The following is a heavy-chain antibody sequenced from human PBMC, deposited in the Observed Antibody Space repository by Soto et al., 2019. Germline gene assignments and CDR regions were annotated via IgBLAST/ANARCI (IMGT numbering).Heavy chain of an antibody. J-gene: IGHJ4*02. CDR3: AHRRGAWGFAY. V-gene: IGHV2-5*02. D-gene: IGHD7-27*01. CDR1: GFSLTTNGVG. CDR2: VYYDDST. Sequence: QITLKESGPTLVKPTQTLTLTCTFSGFSLTTNGVGVGWIRQPPGKALEWLAVVYYDDSTYYIPSLDSRLTITRDTSKNQVVLTMTNMDPLDTATYYCAHRRGAWGFAYWGQGTPVSVSS.